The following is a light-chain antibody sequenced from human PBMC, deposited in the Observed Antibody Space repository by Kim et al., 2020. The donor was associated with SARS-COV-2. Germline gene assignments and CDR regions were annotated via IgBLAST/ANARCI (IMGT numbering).Light chain of an antibody. CDR3: SSYTSSSTWV. Sequence: QPALTQPASVSGSPGQSITISCTGTSSDVGGYNYVSWYQPHPGKAPKLMIYDVSKRPSGVSNRFSGSKSGNTASLTISGLQAEDEADYYCSSYTSSSTWVFGGGTQLTVL. CDR1: SSDVGGYNY. CDR2: DVS. V-gene: IGLV2-14*01. J-gene: IGLJ3*02.